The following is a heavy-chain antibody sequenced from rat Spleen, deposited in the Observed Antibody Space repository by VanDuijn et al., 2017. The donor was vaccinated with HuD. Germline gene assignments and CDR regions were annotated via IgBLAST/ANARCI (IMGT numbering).Heavy chain of an antibody. Sequence: EVQLQESGPGLVKPSQSLSLTCSVTDYSITSNFWGWIRKFPGNKMEWMGYISYNSFTNSNPSLKDRVTITIDTSKNQFFLQLNSVNCEDTATYYCATLGLGYYVDYWGQGVMVTVSS. D-gene: IGHD4-6*01. J-gene: IGHJ2*01. CDR3: ATLGLGYYVDY. CDR1: DYSITSNF. V-gene: IGHV3-1*01. CDR2: ISYNSFT.